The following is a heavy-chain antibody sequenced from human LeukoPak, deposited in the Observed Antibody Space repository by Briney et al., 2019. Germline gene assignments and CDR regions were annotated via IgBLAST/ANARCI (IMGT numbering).Heavy chain of an antibody. CDR1: GGSFSGYY. Sequence: SETPSLTCAVYGGSFSGYYWSWIRQPPGKGLEWIGEINHSGSTNYNPSLKSRVTISVDTSKNQFSLKLSSVTAADTAVYYCARVIRLGAFDIWGQGTMVTVSS. CDR2: INHSGST. CDR3: ARVIRLGAFDI. J-gene: IGHJ3*02. V-gene: IGHV4-34*01.